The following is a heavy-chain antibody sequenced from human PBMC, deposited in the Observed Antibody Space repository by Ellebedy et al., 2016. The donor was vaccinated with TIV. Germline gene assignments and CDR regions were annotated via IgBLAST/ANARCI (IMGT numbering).Heavy chain of an antibody. D-gene: IGHD3-10*01. CDR1: GYTFTGYY. CDR2: INPNSGGT. CDR3: ARDHGGDLWFGESDY. Sequence: AASVKVSCKASGYTFTGYYMHWVRQAPGQGLEWMGWINPNSGGTNYAQKFQGRVTMTRDTSISTAYMELSRLRSDDTAVYYCARDHGGDLWFGESDYWGQGTLVTVSS. V-gene: IGHV1-2*02. J-gene: IGHJ4*02.